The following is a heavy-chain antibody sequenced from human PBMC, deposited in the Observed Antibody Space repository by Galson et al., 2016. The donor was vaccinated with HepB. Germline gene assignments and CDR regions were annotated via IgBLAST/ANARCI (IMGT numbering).Heavy chain of an antibody. J-gene: IGHJ6*02. D-gene: IGHD6-13*01. V-gene: IGHV1-69*13. CDR1: GGTFINYS. Sequence: SVKVSCKASGGTFINYSFSWVRQAPGQGLEWMGGIIPIYDTTNYARKFQGRVTITADESTSTVFFDLSSLTSEDTAVYYCARGPRTWYLPPYYYFGVQVWGQGTTVTVSS. CDR2: IIPIYDTT. CDR3: ARGPRTWYLPPYYYFGVQV.